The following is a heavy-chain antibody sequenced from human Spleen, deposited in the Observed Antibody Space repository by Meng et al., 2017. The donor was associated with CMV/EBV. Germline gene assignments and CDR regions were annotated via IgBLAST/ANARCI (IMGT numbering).Heavy chain of an antibody. Sequence: GGSLKISCAASGFTVSRNYMGWVRQAPGKGLEWVSIIYSDGSTYYADSVKGRFTISRDNSKNTLYLQMNSVRLEDTAVYYCAKDLGTEYQLLMEGNYHYYAMDVWGQGTTVTVSS. CDR3: AKDLGTEYQLLMEGNYHYYAMDV. D-gene: IGHD2-2*01. J-gene: IGHJ6*02. CDR2: IYSDGST. V-gene: IGHV3-66*02. CDR1: GFTVSRNY.